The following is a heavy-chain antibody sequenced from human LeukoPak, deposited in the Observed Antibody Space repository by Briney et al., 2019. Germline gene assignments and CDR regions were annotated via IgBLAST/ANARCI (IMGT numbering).Heavy chain of an antibody. CDR2: MNPNSGNT. Sequence: ASVKVSCKASGHTFTSYDINWVRQATGQGLEWMGWMNPNSGNTGYAQKFQGRVTMTRNTSISTAYMELSSLRSEDTAVYYCARNLHYYGIYYYYYGMDVWGQGTTVTVSS. J-gene: IGHJ6*02. CDR3: ARNLHYYGIYYYYYGMDV. V-gene: IGHV1-8*01. CDR1: GHTFTSYD. D-gene: IGHD3-10*01.